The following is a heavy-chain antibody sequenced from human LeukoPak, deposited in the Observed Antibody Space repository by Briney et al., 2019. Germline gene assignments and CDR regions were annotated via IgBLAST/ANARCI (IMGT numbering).Heavy chain of an antibody. CDR3: AKGVYYDFWTGRFDS. Sequence: PGRSLRLSCAAAGFTFEDYAMHWVRQAPGEGLEWVSGISWNSGRIGYADSVKGRFTISRDNAKNSLYLQMNSLRVEDMALYYCAKGVYYDFWTGRFDSWGQGTLVTVSS. J-gene: IGHJ4*02. V-gene: IGHV3-9*03. CDR2: ISWNSGRI. D-gene: IGHD3/OR15-3a*01. CDR1: GFTFEDYA.